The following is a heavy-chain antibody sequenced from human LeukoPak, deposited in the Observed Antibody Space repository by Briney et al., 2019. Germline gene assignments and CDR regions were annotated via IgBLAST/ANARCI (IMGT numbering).Heavy chain of an antibody. CDR1: GFTFSSYS. V-gene: IGHV3-21*04. J-gene: IGHJ5*02. D-gene: IGHD6-13*01. CDR3: ARYSSSLFWFDP. Sequence: PGGSLRLSCAASGFTFSSYSMNWVRQAPGKGLEWVSSISSSSSYIYYADSVKGRFTISRDNAKNTLYLQMNSLRAEDTAVYYCARYSSSLFWFDPWGQGTLVTVSS. CDR2: ISSSSSYI.